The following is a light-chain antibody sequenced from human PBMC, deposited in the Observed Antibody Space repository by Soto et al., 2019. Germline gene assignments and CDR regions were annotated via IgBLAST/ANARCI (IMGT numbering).Light chain of an antibody. J-gene: IGLJ3*02. CDR2: EIN. CDR3: GTWDSSLSAWV. V-gene: IGLV1-51*02. Sequence: QSVLTQPPSVSAAPGQKVTISCSGSSSNIVNNYVSWYQQLPGTAPKLLISEINMRPSGVPDRFSGSKSGTSATLGITGLQTGDEADYYCGTWDSSLSAWVFGGGTKLTVL. CDR1: SSNIVNNY.